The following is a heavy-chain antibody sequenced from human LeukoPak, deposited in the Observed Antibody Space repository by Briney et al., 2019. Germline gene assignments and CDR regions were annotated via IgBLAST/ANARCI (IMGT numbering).Heavy chain of an antibody. Sequence: GASVKVSCKASGGTFSSYAISWVRQASGQGLEWMGGIIPIFDTANHAQKFQGRVTITADESTSTAYMELNSLRSEDTAVYYCAREKKWSPRTDHYYGMDVWGQGTTVTVSS. D-gene: IGHD2-15*01. CDR2: IIPIFDTA. J-gene: IGHJ6*02. V-gene: IGHV1-69*13. CDR1: GGTFSSYA. CDR3: AREKKWSPRTDHYYGMDV.